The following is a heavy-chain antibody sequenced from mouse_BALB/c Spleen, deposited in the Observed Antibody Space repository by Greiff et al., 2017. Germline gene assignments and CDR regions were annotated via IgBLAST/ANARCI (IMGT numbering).Heavy chain of an antibody. D-gene: IGHD4-1*01. CDR3: ARHRTGTSAMDY. V-gene: IGHV5-12-1*01. Sequence: EVKLMESGGGLVKPGGSLKLSCAASGFAFSSYDMSWVRQTPEKRLEWVAYISSGGGSTYYPDTVKGRFTISRDNAKNTLYLQMSSLKSEDTAMYYCARHRTGTSAMDYWGQGTSVTVSS. CDR1: GFAFSSYD. CDR2: ISSGGGST. J-gene: IGHJ4*01.